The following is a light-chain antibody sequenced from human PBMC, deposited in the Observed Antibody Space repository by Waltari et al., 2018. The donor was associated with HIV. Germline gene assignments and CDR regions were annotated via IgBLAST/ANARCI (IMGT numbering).Light chain of an antibody. CDR2: DDT. CDR1: NIESYS. Sequence: SYVLTQPPSVSVAPGQQARLTCGGNNIESYSVHWYQQKPGQVPELVVFDDTDRPSGIPDRFSGSNSGSTAALTISRVEAGDAADYYCQVWDSSSDWIFGGGTKLTVL. J-gene: IGLJ2*01. CDR3: QVWDSSSDWI. V-gene: IGLV3-21*02.